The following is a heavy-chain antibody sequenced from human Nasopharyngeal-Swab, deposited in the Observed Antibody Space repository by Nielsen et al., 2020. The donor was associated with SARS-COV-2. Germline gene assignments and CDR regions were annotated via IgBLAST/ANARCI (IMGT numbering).Heavy chain of an antibody. CDR3: ARSGDSNYRRPPYYYYYMDV. J-gene: IGHJ6*03. V-gene: IGHV1-69*06. Sequence: GRQMPGKGLEWMGGIIPIFGTANYAQKFQGRVTITADKSTSTAYMELSSLRSEDTAVYYCARSGDSNYRRPPYYYYYMDVWGKGTTVTVSS. CDR2: IIPIFGTA. D-gene: IGHD6-13*01.